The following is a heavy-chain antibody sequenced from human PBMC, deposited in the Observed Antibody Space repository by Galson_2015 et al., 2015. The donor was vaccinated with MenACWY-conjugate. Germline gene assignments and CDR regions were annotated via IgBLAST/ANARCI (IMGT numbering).Heavy chain of an antibody. D-gene: IGHD3-10*01. V-gene: IGHV1-18*01. J-gene: IGHJ4*02. CDR2: ISAYNGNT. Sequence: ISAYNGNTNYAQKLQGRVTMTTDTSTSTAYMELRSLRSDDTAVYYCARDLTGTNFDYWGQGTLVTVSS. CDR3: ARDLTGTNFDY.